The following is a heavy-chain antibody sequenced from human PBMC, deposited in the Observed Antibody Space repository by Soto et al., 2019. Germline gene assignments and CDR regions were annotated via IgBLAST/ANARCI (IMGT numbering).Heavy chain of an antibody. Sequence: SVKVSCKASGGTFSSYAISWVRQAPGQGLEWMGGIIPIFGTANYAQKLQGRVTITADESTSTAYMELSSLRSEDTAVYYCARLGNLGYYYYGMDVWGQGTTVTVSS. J-gene: IGHJ6*02. V-gene: IGHV1-69*13. CDR3: ARLGNLGYYYYGMDV. CDR2: IIPIFGTA. CDR1: GGTFSSYA. D-gene: IGHD7-27*01.